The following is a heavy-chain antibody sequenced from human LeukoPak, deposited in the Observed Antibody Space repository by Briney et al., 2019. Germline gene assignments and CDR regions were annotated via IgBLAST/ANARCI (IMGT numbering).Heavy chain of an antibody. D-gene: IGHD6-19*01. V-gene: IGHV4-59*08. J-gene: IGHJ4*02. CDR2: IYYSGST. CDR1: GGSISSYY. Sequence: SETLSLTCTVSGGSISSYYWSWIRQPPGKGLEWIGYIYYSGSTNYNPSLKSRVTISVDTSKNQFSLKLSSVTVADTAVYYCASHNSAWGYFDYWGQGTLVTVSS. CDR3: ASHNSAWGYFDY.